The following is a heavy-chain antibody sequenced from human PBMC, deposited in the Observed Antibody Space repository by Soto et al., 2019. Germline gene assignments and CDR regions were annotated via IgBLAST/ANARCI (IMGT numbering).Heavy chain of an antibody. J-gene: IGHJ3*02. V-gene: IGHV1-69*01. D-gene: IGHD3-10*01. CDR3: ARDEDITMVRGVPYDAFDI. CDR1: GGTFSSYA. CDR2: IIPIFGTA. Sequence: QVQLVQSGAEVKKPGSSVKVSCKASGGTFSSYAISWVRQAPGQGLEWMGGIIPIFGTANYAQKFQGRVTITADESTITAYMELSSLRSEDTAVYYCARDEDITMVRGVPYDAFDIWGQGTMVTVSS.